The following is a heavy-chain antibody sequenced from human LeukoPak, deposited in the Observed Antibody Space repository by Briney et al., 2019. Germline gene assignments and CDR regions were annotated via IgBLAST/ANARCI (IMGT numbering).Heavy chain of an antibody. CDR1: GFTFSSYW. CDR2: IKQDGSEK. Sequence: AGGSLRLSCAASGFTFSSYWMSWVRQAPGKGLEWVANIKQDGSEKYYVDSVKGRFTISRDNAKNSLYLQMSSLRAEDTAVYYCAREALGEYYYDSSGYLDYWGQGTLVTVSS. CDR3: AREALGEYYYDSSGYLDY. V-gene: IGHV3-7*01. D-gene: IGHD3-22*01. J-gene: IGHJ4*02.